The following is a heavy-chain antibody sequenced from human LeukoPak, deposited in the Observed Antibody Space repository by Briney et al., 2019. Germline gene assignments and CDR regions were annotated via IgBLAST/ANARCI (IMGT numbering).Heavy chain of an antibody. V-gene: IGHV1-24*01. Sequence: ASVKVSCKVSGYTLTELSMHWVRPAPGKGLAWMGGFDPEDGETIYAQKFQGRVTMTEDTSTDTAYMELSSLRSEDTAVYYCATVGSEGPAAAGDYNWFDPWGQGTLVTVSS. CDR2: FDPEDGET. D-gene: IGHD6-13*01. CDR1: GYTLTELS. J-gene: IGHJ5*02. CDR3: ATVGSEGPAAAGDYNWFDP.